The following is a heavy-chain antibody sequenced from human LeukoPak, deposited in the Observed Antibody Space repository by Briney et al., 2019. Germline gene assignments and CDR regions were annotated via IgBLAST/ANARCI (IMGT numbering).Heavy chain of an antibody. CDR1: GFTFSSYS. V-gene: IGHV3-21*01. CDR2: ISSSSSYI. CDR3: ARDPRKYYYDSSGYPIDY. J-gene: IGHJ4*02. Sequence: PGGSLRLSCAASGFTFSSYSMNWVRQAPGKGLEWVSSISSSSSYIYYADSVKGRFTISRDNAKNSLYLQMNSLRAEDTAVYYCARDPRKYYYDSSGYPIDYWGQGTLVTVSS. D-gene: IGHD3-22*01.